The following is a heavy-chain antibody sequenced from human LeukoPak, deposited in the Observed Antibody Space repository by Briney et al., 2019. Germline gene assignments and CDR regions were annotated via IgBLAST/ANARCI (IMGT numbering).Heavy chain of an antibody. D-gene: IGHD6-13*01. Sequence: SETLSLTCTVSGGSISNYYWGWIRQPPGKGLEWIGYIHYTGSTKYNPSLESRLTMSVDTSKNQFSLKLSSVTAADTAIYYCARAYSSSWYLNWFDPWGQGTLVTVSS. CDR3: ARAYSSSWYLNWFDP. J-gene: IGHJ5*02. V-gene: IGHV4-59*08. CDR2: IHYTGST. CDR1: GGSISNYY.